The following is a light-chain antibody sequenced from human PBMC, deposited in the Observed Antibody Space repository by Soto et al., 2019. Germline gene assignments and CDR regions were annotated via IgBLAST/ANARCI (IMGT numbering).Light chain of an antibody. CDR3: QQYSSYSFT. J-gene: IGKJ3*01. CDR1: QGINSW. CDR2: EAS. Sequence: IRMTQSPSSLSASTGDRVTLTCRASQGINSWLAWYQQKPGKAPKLLIYEASNLKSGVSSRFSGSGSRTEFTLSITSLQPDDFAIYYCQQYSSYSFTFGPGTKVDN. V-gene: IGKV1-5*01.